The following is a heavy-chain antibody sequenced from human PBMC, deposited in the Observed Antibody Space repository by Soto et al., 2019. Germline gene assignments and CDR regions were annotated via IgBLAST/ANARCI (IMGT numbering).Heavy chain of an antibody. J-gene: IGHJ1*01. CDR2: ISAYNGNT. Sequence: ASVKVSCKASGYTFTSYGISWVGQAPGQGLEGMGWISAYNGNTNYAQKLQGRVTMPTDTSTSTAYLELRRLRSDVTSVYYCARAREIAAAVFQHWGQGTLVTVSS. D-gene: IGHD6-13*01. CDR1: GYTFTSYG. V-gene: IGHV1-18*01. CDR3: ARAREIAAAVFQH.